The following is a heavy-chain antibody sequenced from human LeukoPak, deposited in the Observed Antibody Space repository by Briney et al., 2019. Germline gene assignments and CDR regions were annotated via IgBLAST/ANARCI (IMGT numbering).Heavy chain of an antibody. V-gene: IGHV1-3*01. Sequence: ASVKVSCKASGYTFTSYAMHWVRQAPGQRLEWMGWINAGNGNTKCSQKFQGRGTITRDTSASTAYMELSSLRSEDTAVYYCARPLFAKGLYDYVWGSYRYDYYFDYWGQGTLVTVSS. CDR2: INAGNGNT. CDR3: ARPLFAKGLYDYVWGSYRYDYYFDY. CDR1: GYTFTSYA. J-gene: IGHJ4*02. D-gene: IGHD3-16*02.